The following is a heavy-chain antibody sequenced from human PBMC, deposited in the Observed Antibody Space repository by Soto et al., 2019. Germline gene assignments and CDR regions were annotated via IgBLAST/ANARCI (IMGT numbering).Heavy chain of an antibody. D-gene: IGHD3-16*01. CDR3: ARPRMIGSWIDS. J-gene: IGHJ4*02. V-gene: IGHV4-4*02. CDR1: GGSISSGNW. CDR2: IYHSGST. Sequence: SETLSLTCAVSGGSISSGNWWSWVRQPPGKGLEWIGEIYHSGSTNYNPSLKSRVTISVDKSKNQFSLKLSSVTAAYTAVYYCARPRMIGSWIDSWGQGTPVTVSS.